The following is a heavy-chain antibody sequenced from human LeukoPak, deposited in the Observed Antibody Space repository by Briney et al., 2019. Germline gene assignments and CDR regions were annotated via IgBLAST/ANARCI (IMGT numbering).Heavy chain of an antibody. CDR2: IKSKTDGGTT. D-gene: IGHD2-2*01. CDR1: GFTFSNAW. J-gene: IGHJ6*03. V-gene: IGHV3-15*01. CDR3: TTDPVYCSSTSCPLQTPYMDV. Sequence: GGSLRLSCAASGFTFSNAWMSWVRQAPGKGLEWVGRIKSKTDGGTTDYAAPVKGRFTISRDDSKNTLYLQMNSLKTEDTAVYYCTTDPVYCSSTSCPLQTPYMDVWGKGTTVTVSS.